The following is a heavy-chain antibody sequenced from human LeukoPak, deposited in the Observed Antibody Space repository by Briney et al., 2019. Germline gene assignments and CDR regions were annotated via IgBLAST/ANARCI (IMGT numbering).Heavy chain of an antibody. V-gene: IGHV1-69*05. J-gene: IGHJ3*02. CDR1: GGTFSSYA. CDR3: ARDLDGSSSWSPGYAFDI. Sequence: SVKVSCKASGGTFSSYAISWVRQAPGQGLEWMGGIIPIFGTANYAQKFQGRVTVTTDESTSTAYMELSSLRSEDTAVYYCARDLDGSSSWSPGYAFDIWGQGTMVTVSS. D-gene: IGHD6-13*01. CDR2: IIPIFGTA.